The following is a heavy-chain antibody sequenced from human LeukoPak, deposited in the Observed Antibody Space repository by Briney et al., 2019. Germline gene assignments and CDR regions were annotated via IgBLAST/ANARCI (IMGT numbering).Heavy chain of an antibody. CDR3: ARYPGLEGAGSKGAFDY. V-gene: IGHV4-59*01. CDR1: GGSISNYY. CDR2: IYYSGST. D-gene: IGHD3-10*01. Sequence: QVQLQESGPGLVKPWETLSLTCTFSGGSISNYYWSWIREPPRKGLGWIGYIYYSGSTNYNPSLKSRVTISVDMSKNQFSLKLRSVTAADTAVYYCARYPGLEGAGSKGAFDYWGRGTLVTVSS. J-gene: IGHJ4*02.